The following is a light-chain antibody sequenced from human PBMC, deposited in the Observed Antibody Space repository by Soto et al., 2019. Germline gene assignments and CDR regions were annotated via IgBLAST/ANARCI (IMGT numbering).Light chain of an antibody. CDR2: EVS. J-gene: IGLJ2*01. Sequence: QSALTQPASVSGSPGQTITISCTGTSSDIRGYNFVSWYQQHPGKAPQLIIYEVSTRPSGVSDRFSVSKSGYTASLTISGVQDEDEADYYCISYTSSSKLFGGGTKVTVL. V-gene: IGLV2-14*01. CDR3: ISYTSSSKL. CDR1: SSDIRGYNF.